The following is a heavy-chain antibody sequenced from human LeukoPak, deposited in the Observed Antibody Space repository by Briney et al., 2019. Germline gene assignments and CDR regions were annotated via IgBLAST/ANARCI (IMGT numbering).Heavy chain of an antibody. V-gene: IGHV4-34*01. CDR1: GGSFSGYY. J-gene: IGHJ6*03. D-gene: IGHD4-17*01. CDR3: ARAPPLATVTSRYYYYMDV. Sequence: SETLSLTCAVYGGSFSGYYWSWIRQPPGKGLEWIGEINHSGSTNYNPSLKSRVTISVDTSKNQFSLKLSSVTAADTAVYYCARAPPLATVTSRYYYYMDVWGKGTTVTVSS. CDR2: INHSGST.